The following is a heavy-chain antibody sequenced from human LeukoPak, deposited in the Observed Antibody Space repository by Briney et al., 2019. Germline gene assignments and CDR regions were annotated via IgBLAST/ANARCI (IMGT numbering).Heavy chain of an antibody. CDR1: GFTVSSNH. CDR2: IYSGGST. CDR3: AREAPSGYDYLDY. V-gene: IGHV3-53*01. D-gene: IGHD5-12*01. J-gene: IGHJ4*02. Sequence: GGSLRLSCAASGFTVSSNHMSWVRQAPGKGLEWVSVIYSGGSTYYADSVKGRFTIPSDNSKNTLYLQMNSLRAEDTAVYYCAREAPSGYDYLDYWGQGTLVTVSS.